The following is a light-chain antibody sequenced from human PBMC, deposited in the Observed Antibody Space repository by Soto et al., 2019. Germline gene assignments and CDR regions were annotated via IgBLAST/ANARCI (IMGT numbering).Light chain of an antibody. V-gene: IGLV2-23*03. Sequence: QSALTQPASVSGSPGQSITISCTGTSSDVGSYNLVSWYQQHPGKAPKLMIYEGSKRPSGVYNRFSGSKSGNTASLTISDHQAEDESDYYCCSYARSSPFTFGAGTKLTLL. CDR1: SSDVGSYNL. J-gene: IGLJ2*01. CDR3: CSYARSSPFT. CDR2: EGS.